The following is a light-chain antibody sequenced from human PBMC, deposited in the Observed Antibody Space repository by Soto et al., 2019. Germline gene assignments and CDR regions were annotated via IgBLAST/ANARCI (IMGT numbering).Light chain of an antibody. V-gene: IGKV1-5*03. CDR3: QQLNSYFSWT. CDR2: KAS. J-gene: IGKJ1*01. CDR1: QSISSSW. Sequence: DIQMTQSPSTLSASVGDRVTVTCRASQSISSSWLAWYQQKPGKAPKLLIYKASSLGSGVPSRFSGSGSGTEFTLTISSLQPEDFATYYCQQLNSYFSWTFGQGTKVDIK.